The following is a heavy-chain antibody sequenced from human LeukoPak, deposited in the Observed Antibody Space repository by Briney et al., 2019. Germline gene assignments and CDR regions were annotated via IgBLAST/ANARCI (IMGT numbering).Heavy chain of an antibody. CDR1: GFTFSTYW. CDR3: ATSSDAPANI. V-gene: IGHV3-7*01. D-gene: IGHD2-2*01. Sequence: GGSLRLSCAVSGFTFSTYWMSWVRQAPGKGLEWVANIRQDGGAKYYVDSVRGRFTISRDNAKNSLYLQMNSLSAEDTGVYYCATSSDAPANIWGQGTLVTVSS. CDR2: IRQDGGAK. J-gene: IGHJ4*02.